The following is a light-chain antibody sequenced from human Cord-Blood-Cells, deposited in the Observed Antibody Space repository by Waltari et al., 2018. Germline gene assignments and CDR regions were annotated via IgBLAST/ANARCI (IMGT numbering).Light chain of an antibody. Sequence: QSALTQPRSVSGSPGQSVTISCTVTSSDFAGHHYFSWYQQHPGKAPKLMIYDVSKRPSGVPDRFSGSKSGNTASLTISGLQAEDEADYYCCSYAGSYTYVFGTGTKVTVL. CDR2: DVS. CDR1: SSDFAGHHY. V-gene: IGLV2-11*01. CDR3: CSYAGSYTYV. J-gene: IGLJ1*01.